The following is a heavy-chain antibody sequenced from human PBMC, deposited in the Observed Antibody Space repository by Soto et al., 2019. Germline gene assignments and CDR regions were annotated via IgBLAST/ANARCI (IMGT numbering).Heavy chain of an antibody. CDR1: GYTFTIYG. CDR3: ARDPEYTGYSSSWPNFGY. J-gene: IGHJ4*02. Sequence: ASVKVSCKASGYTFTIYGISWVLQAPGQGLEWMGWISAYNGNTNYAQKLQGRVTMTTDTSTSTAYMELRSLRSDDTAVYYCARDPEYTGYSSSWPNFGYWGQGTLVTVSS. V-gene: IGHV1-18*01. D-gene: IGHD6-13*01. CDR2: ISAYNGNT.